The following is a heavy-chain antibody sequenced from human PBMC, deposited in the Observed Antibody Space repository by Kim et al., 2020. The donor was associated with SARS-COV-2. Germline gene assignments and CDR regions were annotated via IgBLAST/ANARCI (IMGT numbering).Heavy chain of an antibody. CDR3: ANLEHIDQDNMDA. J-gene: IGHJ6*02. V-gene: IGHV3-33*06. CDR2: IWYDGSNA. Sequence: GGSLRLSCAASGFTFKNYGMHWVRQAPGKGLEWVAVIWYDGSNAYYADSVKGRFTVSRDNSENTLYLQMNSLRAEDTAVYYSANLEHIDQDNMDAWGQGTTVTVS. D-gene: IGHD3-9*01. CDR1: GFTFKNYG.